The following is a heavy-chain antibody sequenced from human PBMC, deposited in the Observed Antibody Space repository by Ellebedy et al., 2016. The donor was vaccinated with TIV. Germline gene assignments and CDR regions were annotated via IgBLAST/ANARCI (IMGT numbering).Heavy chain of an antibody. Sequence: PGGSLRLSCAASEFTFNTYGMNWVRQAPGKGLEWVALISSDGSSKSYADSVKGRFTISRDNSKNTLYLQMSGLRAEDTAVYYCAKDRALGYCTGGSCNTKWGQGTLVTVSS. CDR2: ISSDGSSK. J-gene: IGHJ4*02. CDR1: EFTFNTYG. D-gene: IGHD2-15*01. CDR3: AKDRALGYCTGGSCNTK. V-gene: IGHV3-30*18.